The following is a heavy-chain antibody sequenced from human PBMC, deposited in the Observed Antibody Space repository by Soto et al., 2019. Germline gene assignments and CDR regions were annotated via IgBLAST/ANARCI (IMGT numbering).Heavy chain of an antibody. D-gene: IGHD2-2*01. J-gene: IGHJ4*02. V-gene: IGHV5-51*01. CDR3: ARSSHSDY. CDR1: GYSFNTYW. Sequence: GESVKFSCNASGYSFNTYWIGWVRQMPGKGLEWMGIIYPGDSDTRYSPSFQGQVTISADKSISTAYLQWSSLKASDTAMYYCARSSHSDYWGQGTLVTVSS. CDR2: IYPGDSDT.